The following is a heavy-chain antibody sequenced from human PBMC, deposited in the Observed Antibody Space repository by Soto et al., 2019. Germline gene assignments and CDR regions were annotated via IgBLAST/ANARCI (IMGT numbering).Heavy chain of an antibody. CDR1: GFTFSSYD. J-gene: IGHJ4*02. CDR2: IGTAGDT. V-gene: IGHV3-13*01. CDR3: AKSYYDSSGYYLFDY. D-gene: IGHD3-22*01. Sequence: GGSLRLSCAASGFTFSSYDMHWVRQATGKGLEWVSAIGTAGDTYYPGSVKGRFTISRENAKNSLYLQMNSLRAEDTAVYYCAKSYYDSSGYYLFDYWGQGTLVTVSS.